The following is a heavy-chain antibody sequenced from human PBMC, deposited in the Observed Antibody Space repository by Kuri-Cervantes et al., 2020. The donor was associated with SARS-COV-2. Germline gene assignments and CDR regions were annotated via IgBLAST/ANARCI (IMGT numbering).Heavy chain of an antibody. CDR2: INPSGGST. V-gene: IGHV1-46*01. Sequence: ASVKVSCKASGYTFTSYYMHWVRQAPGQGLEWMGIINPSGGSTSYAQKFQGRVTMTRDTSTSTVYMELRSLRSDDTAVYYCAGWGRDMTTGTWVDYWGQGTLVTVSS. J-gene: IGHJ4*02. CDR1: GYTFTSYY. D-gene: IGHD4-17*01. CDR3: AGWGRDMTTGTWVDY.